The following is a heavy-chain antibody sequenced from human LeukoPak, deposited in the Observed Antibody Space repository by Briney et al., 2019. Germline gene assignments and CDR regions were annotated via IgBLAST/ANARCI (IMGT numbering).Heavy chain of an antibody. D-gene: IGHD6-13*01. Sequence: TGGSLRLSCEASGFTFSSYEMNWVRQAPGKGLEWVSSISSSSSYIYYADSVKGRFTISRDNAKNSLYLQMNSLRAEDTAVYYCARAPPAAGTSWGQGTLVTVSS. CDR2: ISSSSSYI. J-gene: IGHJ5*02. V-gene: IGHV3-21*01. CDR1: GFTFSSYE. CDR3: ARAPPAAGTS.